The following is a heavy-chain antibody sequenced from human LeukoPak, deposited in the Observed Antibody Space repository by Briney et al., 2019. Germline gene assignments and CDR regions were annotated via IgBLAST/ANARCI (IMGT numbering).Heavy chain of an antibody. CDR3: RGTSRYYYYMDV. V-gene: IGHV3-11*01. J-gene: IGHJ6*03. CDR2: ISSSGSTI. CDR1: GFTFSDYY. Sequence: PGGSLRLSCAASGFTFSDYYMSWIRQAPGKGLEWVSYISSSGSTIYYADSVKGRFTISRDNAKNSLYLQMNSLRAEDTAVYYCRGTSRYYYYMDVWGKGTTVTVSS. D-gene: IGHD3-16*01.